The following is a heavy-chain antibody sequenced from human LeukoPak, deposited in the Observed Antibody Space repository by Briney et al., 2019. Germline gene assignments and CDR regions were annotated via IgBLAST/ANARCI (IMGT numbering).Heavy chain of an antibody. CDR1: GDSVSSKNGA. CDR2: TYYKSKWYN. CDR3: ARDFRTTAWHTFDY. V-gene: IGHV6-1*01. J-gene: IGHJ4*02. D-gene: IGHD1-14*01. Sequence: SQTLSLTCVFSGDSVSSKNGAWNWIRQSPSRGLEWVGRTYYKSKWYNGYGESTEGRMNISQETLKNQYALQLNSLTPDDTAVDYCARDFRTTAWHTFDYWGQGTLVTVSS.